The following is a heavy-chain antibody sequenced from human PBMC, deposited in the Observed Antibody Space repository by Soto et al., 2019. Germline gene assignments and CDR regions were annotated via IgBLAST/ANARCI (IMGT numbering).Heavy chain of an antibody. Sequence: EVQLVESGEGLVQPGGSLRLSCAASGFTFSSYNIHWIRQAPGKGLEFVSAISRSGDRTYYADSVKSRFTITRDNSKNPVWLQMGSLRAEDTPVYSCARARCSSGQCYYFDYWGRGALVSVSS. CDR2: ISRSGDRT. D-gene: IGHD2-15*01. V-gene: IGHV3-64*02. J-gene: IGHJ4*02. CDR3: ARARCSSGQCYYFDY. CDR1: GFTFSSYN.